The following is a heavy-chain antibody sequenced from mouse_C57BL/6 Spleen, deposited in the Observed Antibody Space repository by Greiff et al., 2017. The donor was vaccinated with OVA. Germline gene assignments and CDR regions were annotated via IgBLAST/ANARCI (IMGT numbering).Heavy chain of an antibody. CDR3: ARLTGKNFDV. CDR1: GFTFTDYY. CDR2: IRNKANAYTT. V-gene: IGHV7-3*01. J-gene: IGHJ1*03. D-gene: IGHD4-1*01. Sequence: EVKLVESGGGLVQPGGSLSLSCSASGFTFTDYYMSWVRQPPGKALEWLGFIRNKANAYTTEYSASVKGRFTISRDNSQSILYLQMNALRAEDSATYYCARLTGKNFDVWGTGTTVTVSS.